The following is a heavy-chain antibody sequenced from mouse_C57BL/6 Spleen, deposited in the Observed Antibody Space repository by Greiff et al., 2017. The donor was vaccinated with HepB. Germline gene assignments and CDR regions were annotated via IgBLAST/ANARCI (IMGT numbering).Heavy chain of an antibody. V-gene: IGHV1-64*01. J-gene: IGHJ4*01. CDR2: IHPNSGST. D-gene: IGHD2-4*01. Sequence: QVQLQQPGAELVKPGASVKLSCKASGYTFTSYWMHWVKQRPGQGLEWIGMIHPNSGSTNYNEKFKSKATLTVDKSSSTAYMQLSSLTSGDSAVYYCARSDDYDGYYAMDYWGQGTSVTVSS. CDR3: ARSDDYDGYYAMDY. CDR1: GYTFTSYW.